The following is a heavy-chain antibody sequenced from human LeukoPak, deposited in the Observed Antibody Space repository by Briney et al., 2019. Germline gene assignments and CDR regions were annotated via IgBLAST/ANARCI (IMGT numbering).Heavy chain of an antibody. CDR1: GFTFSSYA. Sequence: GGSLRLSCAASGFTFSSYAMTWVCQAPGKGLEWVSLISGSGGSTYYADSVKGRFMISRDNSKNTLYLQMNSLRVEDTAAYYCATDSMYSGNHGDFDYWGQGTLVTVSS. D-gene: IGHD1-26*01. CDR3: ATDSMYSGNHGDFDY. J-gene: IGHJ4*02. V-gene: IGHV3-23*01. CDR2: ISGSGGST.